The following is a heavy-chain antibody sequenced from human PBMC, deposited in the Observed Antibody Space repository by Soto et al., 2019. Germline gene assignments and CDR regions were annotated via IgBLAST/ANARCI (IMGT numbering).Heavy chain of an antibody. D-gene: IGHD2-21*02. J-gene: IGHJ4*02. CDR3: ARDSDPIPYCGGDCYIDY. V-gene: IGHV1-46*01. Sequence: QVQLVQSGAEVKKPGASVKVSCKASGYTFTSYYMHWVRQAPGQRLEWMGIINPSGGRTSYAQKFQGRVTMTRDTSTSTDYMELSSLRSEDTAVYYCARDSDPIPYCGGDCYIDYWGQGTLVTVSS. CDR1: GYTFTSYY. CDR2: INPSGGRT.